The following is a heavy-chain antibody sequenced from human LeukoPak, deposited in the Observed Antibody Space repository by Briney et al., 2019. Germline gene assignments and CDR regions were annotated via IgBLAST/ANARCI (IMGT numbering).Heavy chain of an antibody. J-gene: IGHJ4*02. D-gene: IGHD2-2*01. Sequence: AASVKVSCKASGGTFSSYAISWVRQALGQGLEWMGGIIPIFGTANYAQKFQGRVTITADKSTSTAYMELSSLRSEDTAVYYCARAGPYCSSTSCYAEIDYWGQGTLVTVSS. CDR2: IIPIFGTA. CDR1: GGTFSSYA. V-gene: IGHV1-69*06. CDR3: ARAGPYCSSTSCYAEIDY.